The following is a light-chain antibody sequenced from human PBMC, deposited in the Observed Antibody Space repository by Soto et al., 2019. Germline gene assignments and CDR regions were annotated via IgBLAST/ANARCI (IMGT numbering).Light chain of an antibody. CDR1: QTVSSN. V-gene: IGKV3-15*01. CDR3: QQYNDWPRGT. CDR2: GAS. J-gene: IGKJ5*01. Sequence: EIVMTQSPDTLSVSPGDGATLSCRASQTVSSNLAWYQQIPGQSPRLIMYGASTRATGIPARCSGRGSGTEFTLTISSLQSEDFAVYYCQQYNDWPRGTFGQGTRLEIK.